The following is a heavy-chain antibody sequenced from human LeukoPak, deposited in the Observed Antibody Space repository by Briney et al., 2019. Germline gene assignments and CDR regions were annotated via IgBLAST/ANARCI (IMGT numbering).Heavy chain of an antibody. Sequence: SGTLSLTCAVSGGSISSSNWWSWIRQPPGKGLEWIGEINHSGTTNYNPSLKSRVTISADTSKNQFSLKLSSVTAADTAVYYCARGRLVSSQPFDYWGQGTLVTVSS. D-gene: IGHD6-6*01. CDR1: GGSISSSNW. V-gene: IGHV4-4*02. CDR2: INHSGTT. CDR3: ARGRLVSSQPFDY. J-gene: IGHJ4*02.